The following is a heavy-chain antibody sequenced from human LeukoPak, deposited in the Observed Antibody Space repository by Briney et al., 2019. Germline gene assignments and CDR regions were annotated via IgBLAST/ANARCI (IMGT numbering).Heavy chain of an antibody. D-gene: IGHD3-9*01. Sequence: ASVKVSCKASGYTFTSYGINWVRQAPGQGLEWMGWISVYNSNTNYAQKLLGRVTMTTDTSTSTAYMELRSLRSDDTAIYYCARVDPFDWGFDYWGQGTLVTVSS. J-gene: IGHJ4*02. CDR2: ISVYNSNT. CDR1: GYTFTSYG. V-gene: IGHV1-18*01. CDR3: ARVDPFDWGFDY.